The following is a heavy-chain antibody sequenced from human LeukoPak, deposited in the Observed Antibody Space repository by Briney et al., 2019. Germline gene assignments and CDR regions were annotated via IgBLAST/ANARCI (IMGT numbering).Heavy chain of an antibody. D-gene: IGHD2-21*02. CDR3: AKLICGGDCSSDY. Sequence: GGSLRLSCAASGFTFSSYAMKWVRQAPGKGLEWVSAISGSGGSTYYADSVKGRFTISRDNSKNTLYLQMNSLRAEDTAVYYCAKLICGGDCSSDYWGQGTLVTVSS. CDR1: GFTFSSYA. CDR2: ISGSGGST. J-gene: IGHJ4*02. V-gene: IGHV3-23*01.